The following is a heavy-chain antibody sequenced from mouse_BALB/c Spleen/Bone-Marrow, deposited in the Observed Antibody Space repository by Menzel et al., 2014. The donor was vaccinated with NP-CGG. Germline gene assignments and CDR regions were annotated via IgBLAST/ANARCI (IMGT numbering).Heavy chain of an antibody. CDR2: IAPGSGST. V-gene: IGHV1S41*01. CDR1: GYTITSYW. J-gene: IGHJ4*01. D-gene: IGHD1-1*01. Sequence: DLVKPGASVKLSCKASGYTITSYWINWIKQRPGQGLEWIGRIAPGSGSTYYNEMFKGKATLTVDTSSSTACIQLSSLSSEDSAVYFCARESYYYENYAMDYWGQGTSVTVSS. CDR3: ARESYYYENYAMDY.